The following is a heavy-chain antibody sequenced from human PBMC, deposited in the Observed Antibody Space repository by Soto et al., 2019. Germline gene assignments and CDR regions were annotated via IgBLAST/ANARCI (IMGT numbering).Heavy chain of an antibody. CDR3: ARVSQSRQRSIETTGWFDP. CDR1: GYTFTSYA. Sequence: ASVKVSCKASGYTFTSYAMHWVRQAPGQRLEWMGWINAGNGNTKYSQKFQGRVTITRDTSASTAYMELSSLRSEDTAVYYCARVSQSRQRSIETTGWFDPWGQGTLVTVSS. J-gene: IGHJ5*02. CDR2: INAGNGNT. D-gene: IGHD4-17*01. V-gene: IGHV1-3*01.